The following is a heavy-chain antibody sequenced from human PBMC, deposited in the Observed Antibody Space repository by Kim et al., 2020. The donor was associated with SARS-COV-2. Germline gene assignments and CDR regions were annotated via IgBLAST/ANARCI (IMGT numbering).Heavy chain of an antibody. Sequence: SVKVSCKASGGTFSSYAISWLRQAPGQGLEWMGGIIPIFGTANYAQKFQGRVTITADESTSTAYMELSSLRSEDTAVYYCARGGNYYGSGMSAPRGFPDVWGQGTTVTVSS. J-gene: IGHJ6*02. CDR3: ARGGNYYGSGMSAPRGFPDV. CDR1: GGTFSSYA. V-gene: IGHV1-69*13. CDR2: IIPIFGTA. D-gene: IGHD3-10*01.